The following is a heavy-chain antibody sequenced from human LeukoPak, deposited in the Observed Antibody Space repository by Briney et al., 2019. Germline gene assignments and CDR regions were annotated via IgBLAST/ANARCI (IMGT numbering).Heavy chain of an antibody. Sequence: GGSLRLSCAASGFTFSSYAMHWVRLAPGKGLEWVSATTGGGDRTYYADSVKGRFTISRDSSKNTLYLQVNSLRADDTAVYYCAKDRATLVVPASSPTNWFDPWGQGTLVTVSS. CDR3: AKDRATLVVPASSPTNWFDP. V-gene: IGHV3-23*01. CDR1: GFTFSSYA. CDR2: TTGGGDRT. J-gene: IGHJ5*02. D-gene: IGHD2-2*01.